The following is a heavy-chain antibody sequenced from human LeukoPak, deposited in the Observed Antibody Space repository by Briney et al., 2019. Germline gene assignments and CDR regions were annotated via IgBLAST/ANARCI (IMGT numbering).Heavy chain of an antibody. CDR3: LYCINPNCYEF. CDR1: VFTFGTHW. V-gene: IGHV3-74*01. Sequence: GGSLRLSCAASVFTFGTHWMHCVRQAPGEGLMWVSCISNDGTTTSYADSVKGRFTISRDSAKSTLYLQMNSLRAEDTAVYYCLYCINPNCYEFWGQGAPVTVSS. J-gene: IGHJ4*02. D-gene: IGHD2-8*01. CDR2: ISNDGTTT.